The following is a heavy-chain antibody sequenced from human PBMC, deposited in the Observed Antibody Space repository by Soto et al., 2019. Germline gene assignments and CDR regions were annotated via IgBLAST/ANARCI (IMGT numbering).Heavy chain of an antibody. V-gene: IGHV3-74*01. CDR2: ISGDGRTT. CDR3: ARGVPNCSSSSCYFDF. D-gene: IGHD2-2*01. CDR1: GFTFSSHW. Sequence: GGPLRLSGAASGFTFSSHWMNWVRQAPGKGLVWVSRISGDGRTTSHADSVKGRFTISRDNAKNTLYLQMNSLRVEDTAVYYCARGVPNCSSSSCYFDFWGQGILVTVSS. J-gene: IGHJ4*02.